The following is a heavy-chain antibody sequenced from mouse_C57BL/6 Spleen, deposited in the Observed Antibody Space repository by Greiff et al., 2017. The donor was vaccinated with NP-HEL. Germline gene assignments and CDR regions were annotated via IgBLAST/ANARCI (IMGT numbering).Heavy chain of an antibody. V-gene: IGHV2-9*01. Sequence: VMLVESGPGLVAPSQSLSITCTVSGFSLTSYGVDWVRQPPGKGLEWLGVIWGGGSTNYNSALMSRLSISKDNSKSQVFLKMNSLQTDDTAMYYCAKHSLSGYDYDWYFDVWGTGTTVTVSS. J-gene: IGHJ1*03. CDR3: AKHSLSGYDYDWYFDV. CDR2: IWGGGST. CDR1: GFSLTSYG. D-gene: IGHD2-4*01.